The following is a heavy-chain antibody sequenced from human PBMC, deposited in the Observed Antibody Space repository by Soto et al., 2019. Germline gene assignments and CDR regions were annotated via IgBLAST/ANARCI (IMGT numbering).Heavy chain of an antibody. J-gene: IGHJ4*02. CDR1: GGSISSGGYS. CDR3: ARAPYYGDYDY. Sequence: NPSETLSLTCAVSGGSISSGGYSWSWIRQPPGKGLEWIGYIYHSGSTYYNPSLKSRVTISVDRSKNQFSLKLSSVTAADTAVYYCARAPYYGDYDYWGQGTLVTVSS. CDR2: IYHSGST. D-gene: IGHD4-17*01. V-gene: IGHV4-30-2*01.